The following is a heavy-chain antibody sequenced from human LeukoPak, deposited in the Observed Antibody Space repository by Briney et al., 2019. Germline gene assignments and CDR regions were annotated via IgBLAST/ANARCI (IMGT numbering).Heavy chain of an antibody. CDR1: GYTFTGYY. CDR3: ARFKGHSSGYYYVGYFDY. J-gene: IGHJ4*02. CDR2: INPNSGGT. Sequence: ASVKVSCKASGYTFTGYYMHWVRQAPGQGLEWMGWINPNSGGTNYAQKFQGRVTMTRDTSISTAYMELSRLRSEDTAVYYCARFKGHSSGYYYVGYFDYWGQGTLVTVSS. D-gene: IGHD3-22*01. V-gene: IGHV1-2*02.